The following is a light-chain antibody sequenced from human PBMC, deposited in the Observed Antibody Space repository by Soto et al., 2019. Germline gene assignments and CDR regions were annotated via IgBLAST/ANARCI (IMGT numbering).Light chain of an antibody. Sequence: EIVMTQSPATLSVSPGERATLSCRASQSVSNNLAWYQQKPGQAPRLLIYFASTRATGIPARFSGSGSGTEFTLTISSLQSEDFAVYYCQQYNNWPLTVGGGTKGEIK. J-gene: IGKJ4*01. CDR3: QQYNNWPLT. V-gene: IGKV3-15*01. CDR2: FAS. CDR1: QSVSNN.